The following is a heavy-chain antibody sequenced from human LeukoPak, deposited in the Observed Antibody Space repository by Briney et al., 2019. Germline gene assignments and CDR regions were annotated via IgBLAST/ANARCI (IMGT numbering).Heavy chain of an antibody. D-gene: IGHD5-18*01. V-gene: IGHV3-23*01. CDR2: ISGSGGST. Sequence: PGGSLRLSCAASGFTFSSYAMSWVRQAPGKGLEWVSAISGSGGSTYYADSVKGRSTISRDNSKNTLYLQMNSLRAEDTAVYYCAYTATGAKNGPGAFDIWGQGTMVTVSS. CDR3: AYTATGAKNGPGAFDI. J-gene: IGHJ3*02. CDR1: GFTFSSYA.